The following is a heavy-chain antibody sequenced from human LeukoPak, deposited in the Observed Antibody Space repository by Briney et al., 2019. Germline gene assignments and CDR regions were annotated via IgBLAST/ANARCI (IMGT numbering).Heavy chain of an antibody. V-gene: IGHV3-15*01. D-gene: IGHD6-19*01. CDR2: MKSKTDGGTT. CDR1: GFTLSNAW. CDR3: TTEKIDSNGWFYRSFDF. Sequence: GGSLRLSCAASGFTLSNAWMSWVREAPGQGVEWVGRMKSKTDGGTTDYGAPVKGRFTISRDDSKNTLFLQMNSLKTEDTGVYFCTTEKIDSNGWFYRSFDFWGQGTLVTVSS. J-gene: IGHJ4*02.